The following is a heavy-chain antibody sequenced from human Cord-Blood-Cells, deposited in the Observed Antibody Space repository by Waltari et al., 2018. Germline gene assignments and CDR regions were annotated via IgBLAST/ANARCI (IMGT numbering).Heavy chain of an antibody. J-gene: IGHJ3*02. V-gene: IGHV1-2*02. CDR2: INPDSGGT. CDR3: ARDLGPIAADAFDI. Sequence: QVQLVQSGAEVKKPGASVKVSCKASGYTFTGYYMHWVRQAPGQGLEWMGWINPDSGGTNYAQKFQGRVTMTRDTSISTAYMELSKLRSDDTAVYYCARDLGPIAADAFDIWGQGTMVTVSS. D-gene: IGHD6-13*01. CDR1: GYTFTGYY.